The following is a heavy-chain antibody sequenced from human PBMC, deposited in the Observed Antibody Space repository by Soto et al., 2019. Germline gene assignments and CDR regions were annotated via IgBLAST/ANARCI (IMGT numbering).Heavy chain of an antibody. CDR1: GDSVTENY. D-gene: IGHD2-15*01. CDR2: MHYTGFS. J-gene: IGHJ6*03. CDR3: ARLAGYYHYMEV. V-gene: IGHV4-59*08. Sequence: PSETLSLTCAFSGDSVTENYLTWIRQSPEKGLEWIGYMHYTGFSFSNPSLKSRVAMSVDKSKNEFTLQLTSVTAADTAVYYCARLAGYYHYMEVWGKGTTVTVSS.